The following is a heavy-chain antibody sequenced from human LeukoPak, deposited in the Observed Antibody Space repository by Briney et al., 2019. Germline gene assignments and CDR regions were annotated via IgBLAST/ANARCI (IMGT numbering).Heavy chain of an antibody. J-gene: IGHJ4*02. CDR2: IYRDGRT. D-gene: IGHD6-19*01. CDR3: ASWEGIAVSGHFDH. Sequence: PGGSLRLSCAVSGFTVNEKYMSWVRQSPGKGLEWVAAIYRDGRTYYADSVRGRFTISRDTSKNTAFLRMNSLRVEDTAMYYCASWEGIAVSGHFDHWAQGTLVTVSS. V-gene: IGHV3-66*01. CDR1: GFTVNEKY.